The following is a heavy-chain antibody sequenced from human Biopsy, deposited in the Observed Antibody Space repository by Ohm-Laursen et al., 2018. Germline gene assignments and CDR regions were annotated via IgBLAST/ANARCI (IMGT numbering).Heavy chain of an antibody. CDR1: GKTFSDYQ. D-gene: IGHD1-26*01. Sequence: SDTLSLTCAVFGKTFSDYQWSWIRQPPGKGLEWIGQINQAGTTNYNPSLKGRVSISADASKYEFSLRLTSVTAADTAVYYCARHAPSYSGSYWRYFDLWGRGTLVTVSS. J-gene: IGHJ2*01. V-gene: IGHV4-34*01. CDR2: INQAGTT. CDR3: ARHAPSYSGSYWRYFDL.